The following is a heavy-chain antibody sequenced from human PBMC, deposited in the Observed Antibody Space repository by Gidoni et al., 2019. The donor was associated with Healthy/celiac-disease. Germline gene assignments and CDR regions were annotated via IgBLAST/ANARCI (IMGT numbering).Heavy chain of an antibody. CDR2: IIPICGTA. CDR1: GGTLSSSA. D-gene: IGHD4-17*01. J-gene: IGHJ3*02. CDR3: ARDVSATVTTLNDAFDI. Sequence: QVQLVQSGAEVKKPGSSVKVSFNASGGTLSSSAISWVRQAPVQGLEWMGGIIPICGTANYAQKLQGRVTITADESTSTAYMELSSLRSEDTAVYYCARDVSATVTTLNDAFDIWGQGTMVTVSS. V-gene: IGHV1-69*01.